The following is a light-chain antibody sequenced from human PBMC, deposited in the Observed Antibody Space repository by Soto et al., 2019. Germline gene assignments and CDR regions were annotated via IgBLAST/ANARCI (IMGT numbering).Light chain of an antibody. CDR3: QEYNNWWT. Sequence: EVVMTQSPATLSMSPRERATLSCRASQSVSSSLAWYQQKPGQAPRLLIYGASTRATGIPDRFSGSGSEAEFTLTTSSLQAEDFEIDYGQEYNNWWTVGQGTKVEIK. V-gene: IGKV3-15*01. CDR1: QSVSSS. CDR2: GAS. J-gene: IGKJ1*01.